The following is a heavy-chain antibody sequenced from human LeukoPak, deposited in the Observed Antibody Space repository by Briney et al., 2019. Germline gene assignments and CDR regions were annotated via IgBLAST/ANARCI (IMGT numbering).Heavy chain of an antibody. D-gene: IGHD4-17*01. Sequence: SETLSLTCAVSGDSFSSHYWTWIRQSPGTGLEWIGYISHIGRTNYNPSLKSRVTISIDTSKNQFSLKLRSVTAADTAVYYCARDLVAVTKGFDIWGQGTMVSVSS. CDR2: ISHIGRT. J-gene: IGHJ3*02. CDR1: GDSFSSHY. V-gene: IGHV4-59*11. CDR3: ARDLVAVTKGFDI.